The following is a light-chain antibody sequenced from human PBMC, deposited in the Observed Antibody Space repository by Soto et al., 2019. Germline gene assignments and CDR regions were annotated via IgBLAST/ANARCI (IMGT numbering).Light chain of an antibody. CDR1: SSNIGTNP. CDR3: AVWDDSLNGRV. Sequence: QSALTQPPSASGTPGQEVTISCSGSSSNIGTNPVNWYQQLPGTAPKVLIYNNDQRPSGVPDRFSGSKSGTSASLAIGGLQSEDEADYYCAVWDDSLNGRVFGGGTKVTVL. V-gene: IGLV1-44*01. J-gene: IGLJ3*02. CDR2: NND.